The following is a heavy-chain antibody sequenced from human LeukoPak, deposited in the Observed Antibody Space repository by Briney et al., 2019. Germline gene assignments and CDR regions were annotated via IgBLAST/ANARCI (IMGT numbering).Heavy chain of an antibody. D-gene: IGHD3-9*01. Sequence: SVKVSCKASGGTFSSYAISWVRQAPGQGLEWMGRIIPIFGTANYAQKFQGRVTITTDESTSTAYMELSSLRSEDTAVYYCARDRGDYDILTGYYPGHYFDYWGQGTLVTVSA. V-gene: IGHV1-69*05. CDR2: IIPIFGTA. CDR3: ARDRGDYDILTGYYPGHYFDY. J-gene: IGHJ4*02. CDR1: GGTFSSYA.